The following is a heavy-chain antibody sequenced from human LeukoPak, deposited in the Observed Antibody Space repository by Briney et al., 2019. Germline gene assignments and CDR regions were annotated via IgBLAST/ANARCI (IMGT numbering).Heavy chain of an antibody. CDR1: GFIFSSNS. J-gene: IGHJ4*02. D-gene: IGHD1-1*01. V-gene: IGHV3-48*04. CDR3: ATTGYNNIDF. Sequence: GRSLRLSCVSSGFIFSSNSMICVRQAQGKGLEFSSYISSGSSTIYYADSVKGRFIISRDNAKRSLYLQMNSLTAADTAVYYCATTGYNNIDFWGQGTLVTVSS. CDR2: ISSGSSTI.